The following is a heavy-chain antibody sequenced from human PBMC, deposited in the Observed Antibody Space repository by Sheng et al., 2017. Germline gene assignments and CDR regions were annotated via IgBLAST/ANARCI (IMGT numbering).Heavy chain of an antibody. CDR2: INHSGST. J-gene: IGHJ6*02. CDR1: GGSFSGYY. Sequence: QVQLQQWGAGLLKPSETLSLTCAVYGGSFSGYYWSWIRQPPGKGLEWIGEINHSGSTNYNPSLKSRVTISVDTSKNQFSLKLSSVTAADTAVYYCARGYIVVVPAAIPASLNYYYYYGMDVWGQGTTVTV. D-gene: IGHD2-2*02. V-gene: IGHV4-34*01. CDR3: ARGYIVVVPAAIPASLNYYYYYGMDV.